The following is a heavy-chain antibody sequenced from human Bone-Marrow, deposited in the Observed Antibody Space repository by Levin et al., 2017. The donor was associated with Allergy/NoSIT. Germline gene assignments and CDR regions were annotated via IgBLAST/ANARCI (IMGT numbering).Heavy chain of an antibody. V-gene: IGHV3-48*02. CDR2: ISSSSGAM. CDR1: GFSFSSYA. CDR3: ARVWSGYSSVDY. J-gene: IGHJ4*02. D-gene: IGHD3-3*01. Sequence: ASVKVSCAASGFSFSSYAMIWVRQAPGKGLECISYISSSSGAMHYADSVKGRFTISRDNAKNSLYLQMNSLRDEDTAVYYCARVWSGYSSVDYWGQGTLVTVSS.